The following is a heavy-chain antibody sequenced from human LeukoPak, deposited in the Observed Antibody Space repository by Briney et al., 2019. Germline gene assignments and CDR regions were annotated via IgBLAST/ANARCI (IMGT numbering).Heavy chain of an antibody. V-gene: IGHV3-48*03. CDR3: ARDLYYYYYYYMDV. CDR2: ISSSGSTI. Sequence: GGSLRLSCAASGFTFSSYEMNWVRQAPGKGLEWVSYISSSGSTIYYADSVKGRFTISRDNAKNSLYLQMNSLRAEDTAVYYCARDLYYYYYYYMDVWGKGTTVTVSS. CDR1: GFTFSSYE. J-gene: IGHJ6*03.